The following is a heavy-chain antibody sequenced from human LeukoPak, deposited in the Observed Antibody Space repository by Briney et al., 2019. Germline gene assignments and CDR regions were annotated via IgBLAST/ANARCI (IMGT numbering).Heavy chain of an antibody. CDR3: ARGSTMVRGVIIP. CDR2: IYYSGST. D-gene: IGHD3-10*01. J-gene: IGHJ5*02. CDR1: GGSISSSSYY. V-gene: IGHV4-39*07. Sequence: SETLSLTCTVSGGSISSSSYYWGWIRQPPGKGLEWIGSIYYSGSTYYNPSLKSRVTISVDTSKNQFSLKLSSVTAADTAVYYCARGSTMVRGVIIPWGQGTLVTVSS.